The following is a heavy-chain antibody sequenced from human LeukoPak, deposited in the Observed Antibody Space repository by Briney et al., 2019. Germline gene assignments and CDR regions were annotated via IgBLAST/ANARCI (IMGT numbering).Heavy chain of an antibody. CDR2: LLYDGSNK. V-gene: IGHV3-30*02. CDR3: AKDVVHYGSTSCYFYYYMDV. CDR1: GVTFSTYD. Sequence: GGSLRLSCAASGVTFSTYDMHWVRQAPGKGLEWVAFLLYDGSNKYYADSVKGRFTISRDNSKNTLYLQMNSLRAEDTAVYYCAKDVVHYGSTSCYFYYYMDVWGKGTTVTVSS. D-gene: IGHD2-2*01. J-gene: IGHJ6*03.